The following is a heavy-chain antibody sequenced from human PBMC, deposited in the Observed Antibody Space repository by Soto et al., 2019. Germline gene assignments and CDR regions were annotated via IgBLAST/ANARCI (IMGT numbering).Heavy chain of an antibody. J-gene: IGHJ5*02. V-gene: IGHV3-30*18. D-gene: IGHD6-13*01. Sequence: GGSLRLSCAASGFTFSSYGMHWVRQAPGKGLEWVAVISYDGSNKYYADSVKGRFTISRDNSKNTLYLQMNSLRAEDTAVYYCAKGLSSSPFCGFDPWGQGTLVIVSS. CDR2: ISYDGSNK. CDR3: AKGLSSSPFCGFDP. CDR1: GFTFSSYG.